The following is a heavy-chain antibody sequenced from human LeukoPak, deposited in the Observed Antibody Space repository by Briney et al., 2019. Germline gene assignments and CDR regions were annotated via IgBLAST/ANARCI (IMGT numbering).Heavy chain of an antibody. CDR2: INPNSGGT. CDR3: ATNPGAYTYKPTDAFDI. V-gene: IGHV1-2*02. J-gene: IGHJ3*02. D-gene: IGHD1-1*01. Sequence: ASVKVSCKASGYTFTGYYMHWVRQAPGQGLEWMGWINPNSGGTNYAQKFQGRVTMTRDTSISTAYMELSRLRSDDTAVYYCATNPGAYTYKPTDAFDIWGQGTMVTVSS. CDR1: GYTFTGYY.